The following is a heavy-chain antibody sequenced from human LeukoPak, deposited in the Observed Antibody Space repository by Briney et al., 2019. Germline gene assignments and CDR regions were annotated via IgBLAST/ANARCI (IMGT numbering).Heavy chain of an antibody. J-gene: IGHJ3*02. CDR1: GGSISSSSYY. V-gene: IGHV4-39*01. D-gene: IGHD1-26*01. CDR2: IYYSGST. Sequence: SETLSLSCTVSGGSISSSSYYWGWIRQPPGKGLEWIGTIYYSGSTYYNASLKSRLTISVDTSKNQFSLKLSSVTAADTAVYYCASNGGRYYFAFDIWGQGTVVTVSS. CDR3: ASNGGRYYFAFDI.